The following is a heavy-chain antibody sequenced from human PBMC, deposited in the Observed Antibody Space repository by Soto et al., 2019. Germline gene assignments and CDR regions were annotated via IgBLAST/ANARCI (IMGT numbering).Heavy chain of an antibody. CDR2: VYYRGGT. CDR1: GDSISGYY. J-gene: IGHJ5*02. V-gene: IGHV4-59*01. CDR3: ARNHYGDPPLNNWFDP. D-gene: IGHD4-17*01. Sequence: SETLSLTCTVSGDSISGYYWSWIRQSPGKGLEWIGYVYYRGGTYYNPSLKSRVTVSVDTSSNQFSLKLSSVTAADTAIYYCARNHYGDPPLNNWFDPWGQGTLVTVSS.